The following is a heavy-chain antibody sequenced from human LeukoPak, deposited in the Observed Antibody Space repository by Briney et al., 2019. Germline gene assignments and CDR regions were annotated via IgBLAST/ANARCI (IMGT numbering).Heavy chain of an antibody. CDR2: IYYSGST. CDR3: ARASVLRYFDWLFRRAHGYYYYMDV. D-gene: IGHD3-9*01. Sequence: TLSLTCTVSGGSISSGDYYWSWIRQPPGKGLEWIGYIYYSGSTYYNPSLKSRVTISVDTSKNQFSLKLSSVTAADTAVYYCARASVLRYFDWLFRRAHGYYYYMDVWGKGTTVTVSS. CDR1: GGSISSGDYY. J-gene: IGHJ6*03. V-gene: IGHV4-30-4*08.